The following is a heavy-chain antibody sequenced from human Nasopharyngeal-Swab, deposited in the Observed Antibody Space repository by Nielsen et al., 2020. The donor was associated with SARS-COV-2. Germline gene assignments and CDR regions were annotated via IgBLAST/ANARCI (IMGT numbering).Heavy chain of an antibody. CDR3: ARDVYDFWSGYGYYYYYGMDV. D-gene: IGHD3-3*01. Sequence: WVRQAPGQGLEWMGWISVYNGNTNYAQNLQGRVAMTTDTSTTTVYMELRSLRSDDTAVYYCARDVYDFWSGYGYYYYYGMDVWGQGTTVTVSS. V-gene: IGHV1-18*01. CDR2: ISVYNGNT. J-gene: IGHJ6*02.